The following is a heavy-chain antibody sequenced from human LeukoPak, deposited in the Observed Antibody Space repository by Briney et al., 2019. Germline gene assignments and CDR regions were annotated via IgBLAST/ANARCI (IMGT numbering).Heavy chain of an antibody. CDR3: AIYDFWSGFRDPRGYFQH. CDR1: GGSISSSSYY. CDR2: IYYSGST. V-gene: IGHV4-39*01. Sequence: KPSETLSLTCTVSGGSISSSSYYWGWLRQPPGKGLEWIVSIYYSGSTYYNPSLKSRVTISVDTSKNQFSLKLSSVTAADTAVYYCAIYDFWSGFRDPRGYFQHWGQGTLVTVSS. J-gene: IGHJ1*01. D-gene: IGHD3-3*01.